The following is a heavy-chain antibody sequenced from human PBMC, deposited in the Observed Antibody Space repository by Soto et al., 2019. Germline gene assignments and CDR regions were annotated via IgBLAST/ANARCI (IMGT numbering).Heavy chain of an antibody. V-gene: IGHV3-72*01. CDR3: AMLGGWSGGSNDMDV. J-gene: IGHJ6*02. CDR2: IRRKANSYTT. D-gene: IGHD6-19*01. Sequence: EVQLVESGGGLVQPGGSLRLSCAASGLIFSDYHMDWVRQAPGKGLEWVGRIRRKANSYTTEYAASVKGRFIISRDDSKTSLYLQMNSLKTEDTAVYYCAMLGGWSGGSNDMDVWGQGTKVTVSS. CDR1: GLIFSDYH.